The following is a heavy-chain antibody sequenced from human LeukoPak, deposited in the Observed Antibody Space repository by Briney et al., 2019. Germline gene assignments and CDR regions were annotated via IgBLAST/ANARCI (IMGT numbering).Heavy chain of an antibody. V-gene: IGHV3-21*01. CDR3: ARDLSSVAAAGTGYYFDY. Sequence: PGGSLRLSCAASGFTFSSYSMNWVRQAPGKGLEWVSSISSSSSYIYYADSVKGRFTISGDNAKNSLYLQMNSLRAEDTAVYYCARDLSSVAAAGTGYYFDYWGQGTLVTVSS. D-gene: IGHD6-13*01. CDR1: GFTFSSYS. J-gene: IGHJ4*02. CDR2: ISSSSSYI.